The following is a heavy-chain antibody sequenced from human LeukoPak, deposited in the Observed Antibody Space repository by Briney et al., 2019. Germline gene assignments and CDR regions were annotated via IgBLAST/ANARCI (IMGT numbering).Heavy chain of an antibody. V-gene: IGHV4-34*01. J-gene: IGHJ5*02. CDR1: GGSFSGYY. Sequence: PSETLSLTCAVYGGSFSGYYWSWFRQPPGKGLEWIGEINHSGSTNYNPSLKSRVTISVDTSKNQFSLKLSSVTAADTAVYYCARDILGYCSSTSCPTRWFDPWGQGTLVTVSS. CDR3: ARDILGYCSSTSCPTRWFDP. CDR2: INHSGST. D-gene: IGHD2-2*01.